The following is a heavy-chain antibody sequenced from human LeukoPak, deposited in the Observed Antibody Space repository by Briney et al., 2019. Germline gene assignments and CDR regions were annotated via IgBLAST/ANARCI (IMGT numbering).Heavy chain of an antibody. D-gene: IGHD2-2*01. CDR3: ASSTLPGDYYYYGMDV. V-gene: IGHV3-53*01. CDR2: IYSGGST. J-gene: IGHJ6*02. Sequence: PGGSLRLSCAASGFTVSSNYMSWVRQAPGKGLEWVSVIYSGGSTYYADSVKGRFTISRDNSKNTLYLQMNSLRAEDTAVYYCASSTLPGDYYYYGMDVWGQGTTVTVSS. CDR1: GFTVSSNY.